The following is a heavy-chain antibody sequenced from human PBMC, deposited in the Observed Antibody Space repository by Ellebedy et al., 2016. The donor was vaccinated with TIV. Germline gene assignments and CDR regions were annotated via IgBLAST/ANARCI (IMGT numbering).Heavy chain of an antibody. J-gene: IGHJ6*02. V-gene: IGHV3-11*06. Sequence: YVKGRFTISRDNAKNSLYLQMNSLRAEDTAIYYCARDIEQWTGGKPAGFAYGSDVWGQGTTVTVSS. D-gene: IGHD3-10*01. CDR3: ARDIEQWTGGKPAGFAYGSDV.